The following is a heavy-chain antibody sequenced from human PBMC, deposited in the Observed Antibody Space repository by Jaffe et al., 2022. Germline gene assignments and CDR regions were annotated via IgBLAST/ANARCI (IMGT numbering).Heavy chain of an antibody. CDR2: IYTSGST. D-gene: IGHD3-9*01. J-gene: IGHJ4*02. V-gene: IGHV4-61*02. Sequence: QVQLQESGPGLVKPSQTLSLTCTVSGGSISSGSYYWSWIRQPAGKGLEWIGRIYTSGSTNYNPSLKSRVTISVDTSKNQFSLKLSSVTAADTAVYYCARGRLMLVLTGYQMRNIDYWGQGTLVTVSS. CDR3: ARGRLMLVLTGYQMRNIDY. CDR1: GGSISSGSYY.